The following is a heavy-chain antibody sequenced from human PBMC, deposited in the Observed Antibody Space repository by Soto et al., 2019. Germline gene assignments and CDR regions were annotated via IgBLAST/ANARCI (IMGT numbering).Heavy chain of an antibody. CDR3: VKEGGIIVATIQAASPHRYFDY. CDR2: ISGNGGST. CDR1: GFTFSSYA. D-gene: IGHD5-12*01. J-gene: IGHJ4*02. V-gene: IGHV3-64D*06. Sequence: PGGSLRLSCSASGFTFSSYAMHWVRQAPGKGLEYVSAISGNGGSTYYADSVKGRFTISRDNSKNTLYLQMSSLRAEDTAVYYCVKEGGIIVATIQAASPHRYFDYWGQGTLVTVSS.